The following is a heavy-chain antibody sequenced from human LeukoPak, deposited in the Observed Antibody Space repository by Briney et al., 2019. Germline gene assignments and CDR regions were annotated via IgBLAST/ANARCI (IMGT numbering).Heavy chain of an antibody. CDR2: IYYSGST. D-gene: IGHD4-23*01. V-gene: IGHV4-59*01. CDR1: GGSISSYY. CDR3: ARMQTPGFSFDY. Sequence: PSETPSLTCTVSGGSISSYYWTWIRQPPGKGLEWIGYIYYSGSTNYNPSLKSRVTISVDTSKSQFSLNLSSVTAADTAVYYCARMQTPGFSFDYWGQGTLVTVSS. J-gene: IGHJ4*02.